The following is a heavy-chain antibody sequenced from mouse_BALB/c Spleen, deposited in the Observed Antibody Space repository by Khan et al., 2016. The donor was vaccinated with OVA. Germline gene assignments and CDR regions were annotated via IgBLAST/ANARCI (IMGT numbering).Heavy chain of an antibody. V-gene: IGHV1S81*02. CDR3: AKLQINFDY. CDR2: INPSNGRT. CDR1: GYTLTSYW. D-gene: IGHD2-1*01. Sequence: QVQLQQPGAELVNPGASVNLSCKASGYTLTSYWMHWVKQSPGQGLEWIGEINPSNGRTNYTEKFKSKATLTVDKSSSTAYMQLSSPTSEDSAVYDCAKLQINFDYWGQGTTLTVSS. J-gene: IGHJ2*01.